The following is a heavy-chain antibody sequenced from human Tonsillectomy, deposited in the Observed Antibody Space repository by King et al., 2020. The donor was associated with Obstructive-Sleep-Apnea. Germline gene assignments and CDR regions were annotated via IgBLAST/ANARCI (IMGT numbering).Heavy chain of an antibody. D-gene: IGHD7-27*01. Sequence: VQLVESGGGLAQPGGSLRLSCVASGFTFSNYAMSWVRQAPGKGPEWVSGIPESGRATHYAVSVEGRFTISRDNSKNTLYLQMNSLRPEDAAIYFCAKAVAKTGVPLFDHWGQGTLVTVSS. CDR3: AKAVAKTGVPLFDH. J-gene: IGHJ4*02. CDR1: GFTFSNYA. V-gene: IGHV3-23*04. CDR2: IPESGRAT.